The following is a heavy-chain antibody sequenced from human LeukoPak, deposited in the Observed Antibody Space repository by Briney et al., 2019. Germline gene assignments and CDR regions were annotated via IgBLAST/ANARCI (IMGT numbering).Heavy chain of an antibody. CDR3: AKDLIAVATHDYFDY. CDR2: IRYDGSNK. J-gene: IGHJ4*02. V-gene: IGHV3-30*02. CDR1: GFTFSSYG. Sequence: PGGSLRLSCAASGFTFSSYGMHWVRQAPGKGLEWVAFIRYDGSNKYYADSVKGRFTISRDNSKNTLYLQMNSLRAEDTAVYYCAKDLIAVATHDYFDYWGQGTLVTVSS. D-gene: IGHD2-15*01.